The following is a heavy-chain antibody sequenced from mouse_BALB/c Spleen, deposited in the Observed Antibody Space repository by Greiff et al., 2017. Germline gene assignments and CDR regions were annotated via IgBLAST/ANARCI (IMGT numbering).Heavy chain of an antibody. CDR1: GYTFTSYW. CDR2: IYPGDGDT. Sequence: QVQLKQSGAELARPGASVKLSCKASGYTFTSYWMQWVKQRPGQGLEWIGAIYPGDGDTRYTQKFKGKATLTADKSSSTAYMQLSSLASEDSAVYYCARYYEEYFEVWGAGTTVTVSS. V-gene: IGHV1-87*01. D-gene: IGHD2-4*01. CDR3: ARYYEEYFEV. J-gene: IGHJ1*01.